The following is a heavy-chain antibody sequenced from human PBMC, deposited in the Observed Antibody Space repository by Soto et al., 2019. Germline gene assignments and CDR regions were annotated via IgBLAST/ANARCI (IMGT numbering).Heavy chain of an antibody. V-gene: IGHV4-59*08. CDR2: IYLGGST. CDR3: ARHKPSGSYYFDY. Sequence: PSETLSLTCSVSGASISSYYYTWIRQPPGKGLEWIGYIYLGGSTNYNPSFKSRVTISVDTSKNQFSLKLSSVTAADTAVYYCARHKPSGSYYFDYWGQGTLVTVSS. CDR1: GASISSYY. D-gene: IGHD1-26*01. J-gene: IGHJ4*02.